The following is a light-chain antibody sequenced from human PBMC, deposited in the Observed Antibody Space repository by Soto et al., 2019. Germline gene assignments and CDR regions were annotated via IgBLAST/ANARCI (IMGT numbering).Light chain of an antibody. Sequence: DIQMTQSPSTLSGSVGDRVTITCRASQTISSWLAWYQQKPGKAPKLLIYKASTLKSGVPSRFSGSGSGTHFTFTISSLQPEDTATYYCQQYDNLPLTFGPGTKVDIK. CDR2: KAS. CDR1: QTISSW. V-gene: IGKV1-5*03. J-gene: IGKJ3*01. CDR3: QQYDNLPLT.